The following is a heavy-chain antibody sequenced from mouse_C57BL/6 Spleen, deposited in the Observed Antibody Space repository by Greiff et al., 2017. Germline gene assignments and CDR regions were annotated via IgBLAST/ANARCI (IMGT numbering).Heavy chain of an antibody. D-gene: IGHD2-2*01. CDR2: IDPENGDT. V-gene: IGHV14-4*01. J-gene: IGHJ4*01. CDR3: TTSMVRGAMDY. CDR1: GFNIKDDY. Sequence: EVQLKESGAELVRPGASVKLSCTASGFNIKDDYMHWVKQRPEQGLEWIGWIDPENGDTEYASKFQGKATITADTSSNTAYLQLSSLTSEDTAVYYCTTSMVRGAMDYWGQGTSVTVSS.